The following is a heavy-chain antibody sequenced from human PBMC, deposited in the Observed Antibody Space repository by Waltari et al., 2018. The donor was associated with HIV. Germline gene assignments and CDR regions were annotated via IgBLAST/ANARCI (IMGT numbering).Heavy chain of an antibody. J-gene: IGHJ4*02. Sequence: EVQLVESGGGLVKPGGSLRLSCAASGFTFSSYSMNWVRQAPGKGLEWVSSISSSSSYIYYADSVKGRFTISRDNAKNSLYLQMNSLRAEDTAVYYCARGLGDYYDSSGLWGQGTLVTVSS. D-gene: IGHD3-22*01. V-gene: IGHV3-21*01. CDR3: ARGLGDYYDSSGL. CDR1: GFTFSSYS. CDR2: ISSSSSYI.